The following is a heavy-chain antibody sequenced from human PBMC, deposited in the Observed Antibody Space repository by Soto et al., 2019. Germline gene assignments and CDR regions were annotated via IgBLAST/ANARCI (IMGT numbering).Heavy chain of an antibody. V-gene: IGHV3-23*01. CDR3: AKDRGGPTYYDILTGYYITGSWFDP. CDR1: GFTFSSYA. J-gene: IGHJ5*02. D-gene: IGHD3-9*01. Sequence: GGSRRRSWAASGFTFSSYAMSGVRQAPGKGLEWVSAISVSGGSTYYADSVNGRFTISRDNSKNTLYLQMNSLRAEDTAVYYCAKDRGGPTYYDILTGYYITGSWFDPWGQGTLVTVSS. CDR2: ISVSGGST.